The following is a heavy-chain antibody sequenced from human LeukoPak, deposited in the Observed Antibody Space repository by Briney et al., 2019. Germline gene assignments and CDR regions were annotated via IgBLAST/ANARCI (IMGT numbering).Heavy chain of an antibody. V-gene: IGHV3-21*01. CDR3: ARGEFGDYYYFYMDV. J-gene: IGHJ6*03. D-gene: IGHD2/OR15-2a*01. Sequence: PGGSLRLSCAASGFTFSSYSMNWVRQAPGKGLEWVSSITSSNNYIYYGDSVKGRFTISRDDAKNSLFLQMNSLRTEDTATYYCARGEFGDYYYFYMDVWGKGTTVTVSS. CDR2: ITSSNNYI. CDR1: GFTFSSYS.